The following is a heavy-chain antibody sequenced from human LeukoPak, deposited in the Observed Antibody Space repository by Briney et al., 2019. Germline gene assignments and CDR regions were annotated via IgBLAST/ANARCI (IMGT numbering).Heavy chain of an antibody. J-gene: IGHJ4*02. D-gene: IGHD2-15*01. CDR2: MNPNSGNT. V-gene: IGHV1-8*01. CDR1: GYTFTSYD. CDR3: AICYSGQWLWTGVCY. Sequence: ASVKVSCKASGYTFTSYDINWVRQATGQGLEWMGWMNPNSGNTGYAQKFQGRVTMTRNTSISTAYMELSSLRSEDTAVYYRAICYSGQWLWTGVCYWGQGTLVTVSS.